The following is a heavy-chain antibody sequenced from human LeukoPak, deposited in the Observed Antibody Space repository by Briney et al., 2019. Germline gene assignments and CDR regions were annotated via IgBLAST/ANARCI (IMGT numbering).Heavy chain of an antibody. D-gene: IGHD4-17*01. Sequence: PGGSLRLSCAVSGFSFSTCVFHWVRQAPGKGLEWVAIISNDGSNKYYADSVKGRFTISRDSSKNTMYLQMNSLRAEDTAVYYCAREHTTVTSLLDYWGQGTLVTVSS. CDR2: ISNDGSNK. V-gene: IGHV3-30*03. CDR1: GFSFSTCV. J-gene: IGHJ4*02. CDR3: AREHTTVTSLLDY.